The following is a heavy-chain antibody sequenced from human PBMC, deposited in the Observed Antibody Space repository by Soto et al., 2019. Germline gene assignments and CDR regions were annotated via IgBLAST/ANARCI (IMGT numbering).Heavy chain of an antibody. CDR3: ARDLNLSYSFDY. CDR2: IYYSGST. V-gene: IGHV4-31*03. J-gene: IGHJ4*02. CDR1: GGSISSGGYY. Sequence: QVQLQESGPGRVKPSQTLSLTCTVSGGSISSGGYYWSWIRQHPGKGLEWIGYIYYSGSTYYNPSLKSRVTISLDTSKNQFSLKLSSVTAADTAVYYCARDLNLSYSFDYWGQGTLVTVSS.